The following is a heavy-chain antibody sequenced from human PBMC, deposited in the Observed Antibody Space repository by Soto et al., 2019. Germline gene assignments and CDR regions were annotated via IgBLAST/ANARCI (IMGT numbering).Heavy chain of an antibody. J-gene: IGHJ6*02. CDR1: GGTFSSYA. Sequence: SVKVSCKASGGTFSSYAISWVRQAPGQGLEWMGGIIPIFGTANYAQKFQGRVTITADKSASTAYMELSSLRSEDTAVYYCARDWTSFGVVTPYGMDVWGQGTTVTVSS. D-gene: IGHD3-3*01. CDR3: ARDWTSFGVVTPYGMDV. V-gene: IGHV1-69*06. CDR2: IIPIFGTA.